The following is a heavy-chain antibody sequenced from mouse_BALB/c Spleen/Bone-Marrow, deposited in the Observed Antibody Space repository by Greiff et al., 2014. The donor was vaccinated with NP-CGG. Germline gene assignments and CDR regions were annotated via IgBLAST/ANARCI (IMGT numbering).Heavy chain of an antibody. Sequence: EVKLMESGPGLVKPSQSLSLTCTVTGYSITSDYAWNWIRQFPGNKLEWMGYISYSGSTSYNPSLKSRISITRDTSNNQFFLQLNSVTTEDTATYYCARRDWDAFAYWGQGTLVTVSA. CDR2: ISYSGST. CDR3: ARRDWDAFAY. CDR1: GYSITSDYA. V-gene: IGHV3-2*02. J-gene: IGHJ3*01. D-gene: IGHD4-1*01.